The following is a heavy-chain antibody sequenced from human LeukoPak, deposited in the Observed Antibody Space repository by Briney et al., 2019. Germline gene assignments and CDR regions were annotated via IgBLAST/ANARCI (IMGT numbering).Heavy chain of an antibody. D-gene: IGHD3-16*01. CDR2: INHSGST. V-gene: IGHV4-34*01. CDR3: ARAGLLGAFDI. J-gene: IGHJ3*02. CDR1: GGSFSGYY. Sequence: PSETLSLTCAVYGGSFSGYYWSWIRQPPGKGLEWIGEINHSGSTNYNPSLKSRVTISVDTSKNQFSLKLSSVTAADTAVYYCARAGLLGAFDIWGQGTMVTVSS.